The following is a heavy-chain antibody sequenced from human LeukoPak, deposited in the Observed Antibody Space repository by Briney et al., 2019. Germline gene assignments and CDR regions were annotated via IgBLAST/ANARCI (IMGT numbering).Heavy chain of an antibody. Sequence: SVKVSCKASGGTFSSYAISWLRQAPGQGLEWMGRIIPILGIANYAQKFQGRVTITADKSTSTAYMELSGLRSEDTAVYYCARAAGTYYYGMDVWGQGTTVTVSS. CDR2: IIPILGIA. J-gene: IGHJ6*02. D-gene: IGHD1-1*01. CDR3: ARAAGTYYYGMDV. CDR1: GGTFSSYA. V-gene: IGHV1-69*04.